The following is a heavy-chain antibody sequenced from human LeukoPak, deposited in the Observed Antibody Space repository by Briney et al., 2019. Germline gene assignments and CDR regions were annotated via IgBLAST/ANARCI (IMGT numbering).Heavy chain of an antibody. Sequence: ASVKVSCKASGGTFSSYAISWVRQAPGQGLEWMGGIIPIFGTANYAQKFQGRVTITADESTSTAYMELSSLRSEDTAVYYCARDSYRAYCGGDCYPDHYWDQGPLVTVSS. CDR3: ARDSYRAYCGGDCYPDHY. J-gene: IGHJ4*02. CDR2: IIPIFGTA. D-gene: IGHD2-21*01. V-gene: IGHV1-69*13. CDR1: GGTFSSYA.